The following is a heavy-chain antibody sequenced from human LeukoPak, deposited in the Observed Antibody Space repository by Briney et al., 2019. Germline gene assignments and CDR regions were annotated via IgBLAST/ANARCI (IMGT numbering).Heavy chain of an antibody. Sequence: PSETLSLTCTVSGGSISSYYWSWIRQPPGEGLEWIGYIYYSGSTNYNPSLKSRVTISVDTSKNQFSLKLSSVTAADTAVYYCARRPVVYTTAGAFDIWGQGTMVTVSS. CDR2: IYYSGST. CDR1: GGSISSYY. D-gene: IGHD2/OR15-2a*01. V-gene: IGHV4-59*08. J-gene: IGHJ3*02. CDR3: ARRPVVYTTAGAFDI.